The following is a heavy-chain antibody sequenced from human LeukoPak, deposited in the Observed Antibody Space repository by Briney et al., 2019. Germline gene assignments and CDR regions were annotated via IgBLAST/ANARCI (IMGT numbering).Heavy chain of an antibody. Sequence: PGGSPRLSCAASGFTFSNAWMSWVRQAPGKGPEWVGRIKSKTDGGTTDYAAPVKGRFTISRDDSKNTLYLQMNSLKTEDTAVYYCTTAAAAGTRWFDPWGQGTLVTVSS. V-gene: IGHV3-15*01. CDR1: GFTFSNAW. CDR2: IKSKTDGGTT. J-gene: IGHJ5*02. D-gene: IGHD6-13*01. CDR3: TTAAAAGTRWFDP.